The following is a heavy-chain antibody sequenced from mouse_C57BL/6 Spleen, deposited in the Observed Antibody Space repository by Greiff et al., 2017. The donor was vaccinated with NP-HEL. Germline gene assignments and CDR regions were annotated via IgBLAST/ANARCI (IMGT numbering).Heavy chain of an antibody. D-gene: IGHD1-1*01. J-gene: IGHJ1*03. Sequence: QVQLQQPGAELVKPGASVKLSCKASGYTFTSYWMHWVKQRPGQGLEWIGMIHPNSGSTNYNEKFKSKATLTVDKSSSTAYMQLSSLTSEDSAVYYCARDYYGSSSLSFDVWGTGTTVTVSS. CDR1: GYTFTSYW. CDR2: IHPNSGST. V-gene: IGHV1-64*01. CDR3: ARDYYGSSSLSFDV.